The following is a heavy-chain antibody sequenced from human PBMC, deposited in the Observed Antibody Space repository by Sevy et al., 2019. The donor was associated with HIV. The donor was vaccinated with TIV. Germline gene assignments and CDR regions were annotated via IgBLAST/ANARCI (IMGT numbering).Heavy chain of an antibody. Sequence: SGPTLVKPTQTLTLTCTFSGFSLSTNGVGVGWIRQPPGKAQECLALIYWDDDKHYSPSLKSRLTITKDTSKNQVVLTMTNMDPVDTATYYCARRDYGDYEDWFDPWGQGTLVTVSS. CDR1: GFSLSTNGVG. CDR2: IYWDDDK. D-gene: IGHD4-17*01. J-gene: IGHJ5*02. CDR3: ARRDYGDYEDWFDP. V-gene: IGHV2-5*02.